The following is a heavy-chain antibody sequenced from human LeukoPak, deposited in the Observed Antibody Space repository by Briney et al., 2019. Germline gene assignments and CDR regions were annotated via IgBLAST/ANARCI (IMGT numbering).Heavy chain of an antibody. CDR1: GGTFSSYA. J-gene: IGHJ4*02. V-gene: IGHV1-8*02. CDR3: ARVSGGFWSGYYLFDY. Sequence: ASVKVSCKASGGTFSSYAISWVRQAPGQGLEWMGWMNPNSGNTGYAQKFQGRVTMTRNTSISTAYMELSSLRSEDTAVYYCARVSGGFWSGYYLFDYWGQGTLVTVSS. D-gene: IGHD3-3*01. CDR2: MNPNSGNT.